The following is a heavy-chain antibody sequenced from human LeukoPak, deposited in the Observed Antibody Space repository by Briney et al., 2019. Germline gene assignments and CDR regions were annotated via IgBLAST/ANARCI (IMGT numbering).Heavy chain of an antibody. J-gene: IGHJ4*02. V-gene: IGHV3-7*01. CDR1: GFTFSNYW. CDR3: ASMKGSGTYSSFDF. CDR2: IKQDGSEK. Sequence: GGSLRLSCAASGFTFSNYWMIWVRQAPGKGLEGVANIKQDGSEKYYIDSVKARFTLSRDNAKNSLYLQMNSLRVEEAAVYYCASMKGSGTYSSFDFWGQGTLVTVSS. D-gene: IGHD3-10*01.